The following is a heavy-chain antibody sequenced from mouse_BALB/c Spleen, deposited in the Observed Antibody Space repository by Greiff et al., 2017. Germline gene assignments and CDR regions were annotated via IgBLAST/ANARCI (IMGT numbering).Heavy chain of an antibody. CDR2: INPSSGYT. V-gene: IGHV1-4*01. CDR1: GYTFTSYT. Sequence: QVQLKESGAELARPGASVKMSCKASGYTFTSYTMHWVNQRPGQGLEWIGYINPSSGYTNYNQKFKDKATLTADKSSSTAYMQLSSLTSEDSAVYYCARSGHYYGSSYYAMDYWGQGTSVTVSS. D-gene: IGHD1-1*01. J-gene: IGHJ4*01. CDR3: ARSGHYYGSSYYAMDY.